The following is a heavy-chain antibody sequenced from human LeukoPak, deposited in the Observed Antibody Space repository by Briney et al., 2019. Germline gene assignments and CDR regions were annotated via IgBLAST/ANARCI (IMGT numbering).Heavy chain of an antibody. V-gene: IGHV3-11*06. J-gene: IGHJ5*02. Sequence: GGSLRLSCAASGFTFSDNYMSWIRQAPGKGLEWVSHISSSSSYTNYADSVKGRFTISRDNTKNSLYLQMDSLRVEDTAVYYCARAGYSSTWYPTAFDPWGQGTLVTVSS. D-gene: IGHD6-13*01. CDR3: ARAGYSSTWYPTAFDP. CDR1: GFTFSDNY. CDR2: ISSSSSYT.